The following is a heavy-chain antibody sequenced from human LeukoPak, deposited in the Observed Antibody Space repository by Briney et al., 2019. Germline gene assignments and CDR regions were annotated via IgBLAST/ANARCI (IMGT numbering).Heavy chain of an antibody. Sequence: ASVKVSCKASGYTFTGYYIHWVRQAPGQGLEWMGWINPNSGGTNYAQKFQGRVTMTRDTSITTAYMELSRLRSDDTAVYYCARAHYYDSSGLDFWGQGTLVTVSS. CDR2: INPNSGGT. CDR1: GYTFTGYY. D-gene: IGHD3-22*01. CDR3: ARAHYYDSSGLDF. V-gene: IGHV1-2*02. J-gene: IGHJ4*02.